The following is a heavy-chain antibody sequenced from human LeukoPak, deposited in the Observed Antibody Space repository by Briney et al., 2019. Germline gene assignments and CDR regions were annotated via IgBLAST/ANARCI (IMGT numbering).Heavy chain of an antibody. D-gene: IGHD6-13*01. CDR1: GYSFISHW. Sequence: GESLKISCKGSGYSFISHWIGWVRQMPGKGLEWMGIIYPGDSDTRYSPSFQGQVTISADKSISTGYLQWSSLKASDTAMYYCASVSSQQQLGGNDAFDIWGQGTMVTVSS. CDR3: ASVSSQQQLGGNDAFDI. CDR2: IYPGDSDT. J-gene: IGHJ3*02. V-gene: IGHV5-51*01.